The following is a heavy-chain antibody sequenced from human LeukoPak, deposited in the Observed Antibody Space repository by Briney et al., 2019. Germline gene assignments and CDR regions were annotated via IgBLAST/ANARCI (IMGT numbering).Heavy chain of an antibody. V-gene: IGHV4-34*09. J-gene: IGHJ4*02. Sequence: ASETLSLTCAVYGGSFSGYYWSWIRQPPGKGLEWIGEINHSGSTNYNPSLKSRVTISVDTSKNQFSLKLSSVTAADTAVYYCARFGMLRWPDYWGQGTLVTVSP. CDR2: INHSGST. CDR1: GGSFSGYY. D-gene: IGHD4-23*01. CDR3: ARFGMLRWPDY.